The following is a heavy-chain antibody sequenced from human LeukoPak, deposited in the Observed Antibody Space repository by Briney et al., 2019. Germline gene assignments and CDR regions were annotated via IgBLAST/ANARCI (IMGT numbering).Heavy chain of an antibody. D-gene: IGHD1-26*01. CDR1: GFTLDDYA. CDR2: ISGDGDNT. Sequence: QPGGSLRLSCVASGFTLDDYALHWVRQAPGKGLEWISLISGDGDNTYYADSVKGRFTISRDNSKNSLYLQMSSLRAEDTALYYCAKGVRSGTYYNCFDPWGQGILVTVSS. J-gene: IGHJ5*02. V-gene: IGHV3-43*02. CDR3: AKGVRSGTYYNCFDP.